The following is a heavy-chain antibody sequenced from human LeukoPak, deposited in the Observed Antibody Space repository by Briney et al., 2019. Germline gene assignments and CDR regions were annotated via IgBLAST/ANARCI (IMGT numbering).Heavy chain of an antibody. Sequence: ASVKVSCKASGYTFTGYYMHWVRQAPGQGLEWMGWINPNSGGTNYAQKFQGRVTMTRDTSISTAYMELSRLRSDDTAVYYCARDSWRFPLITGTTLDYYYYYYMDVWGKGTTVTVSS. CDR1: GYTFTGYY. CDR2: INPNSGGT. CDR3: ARDSWRFPLITGTTLDYYYYYYMDV. V-gene: IGHV1-2*02. D-gene: IGHD1-20*01. J-gene: IGHJ6*03.